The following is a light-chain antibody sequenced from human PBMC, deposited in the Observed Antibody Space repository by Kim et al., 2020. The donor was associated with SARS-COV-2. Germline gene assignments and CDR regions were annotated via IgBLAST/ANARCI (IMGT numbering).Light chain of an antibody. J-gene: IGLJ2*01. CDR2: GKN. V-gene: IGLV3-19*01. CDR3: NSRDSNDNVV. Sequence: VALGQTVRITCQGDSLRSYYATWYQQKPGQAPIVAIYGKNNRPSGIPDRFSGSSSGNTASLTITGTQAGDEADYYCNSRDSNDNVVFGGGTQLTVL. CDR1: SLRSYY.